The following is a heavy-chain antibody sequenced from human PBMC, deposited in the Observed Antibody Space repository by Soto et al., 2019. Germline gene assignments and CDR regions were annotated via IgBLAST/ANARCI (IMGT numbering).Heavy chain of an antibody. CDR2: VYYSGST. J-gene: IGHJ4*02. V-gene: IGHV4-39*01. D-gene: IGHD6-13*01. Sequence: PSETLSLTCTVSGGSISSSTYYWGWIRHPPGKGLEWIGSVYYSGSTYYNPSLKSRVTISVDTSNNQFSLKLNSVTAADTAVYYCARVSSNWILDYWGQGTLVTVSS. CDR1: GGSISSSTYY. CDR3: ARVSSNWILDY.